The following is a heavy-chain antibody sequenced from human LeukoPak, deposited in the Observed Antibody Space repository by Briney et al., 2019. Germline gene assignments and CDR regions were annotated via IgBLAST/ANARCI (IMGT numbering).Heavy chain of an antibody. J-gene: IGHJ3*02. CDR1: GFTFSSYW. Sequence: PGGSLRLSCAASGFTFSSYWMSWVRQAPGKGLEWVANIKQDGSEKYYVDSVKGRFTISRDNAKNSLYLQMNSLRAEDTAVYYCAREPSMIVVVTRSHAFDIWGQGTMVTVSS. CDR3: AREPSMIVVVTRSHAFDI. V-gene: IGHV3-7*01. CDR2: IKQDGSEK. D-gene: IGHD3-22*01.